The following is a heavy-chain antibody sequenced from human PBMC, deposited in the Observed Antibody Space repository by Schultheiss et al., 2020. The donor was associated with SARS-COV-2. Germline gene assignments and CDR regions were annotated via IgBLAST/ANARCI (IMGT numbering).Heavy chain of an antibody. CDR3: ATYYDSRI. CDR2: ISDSGDTT. V-gene: IGHV3-23*01. Sequence: GGSLRLSCAASGFTFSSYWMHWVRQAPGKGLVWVSAISDSGDTTYYADSVKGRFTISRDNSRNTLYLQMNSLRAEDTAVYYCATYYDSRIWGQGTLVTVSS. CDR1: GFTFSSYW. D-gene: IGHD3-22*01. J-gene: IGHJ4*02.